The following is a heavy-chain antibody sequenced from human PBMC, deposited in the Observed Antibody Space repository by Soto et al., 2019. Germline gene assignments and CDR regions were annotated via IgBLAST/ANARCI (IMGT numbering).Heavy chain of an antibody. CDR2: IRSSSTT. CDR1: GFTFSTLG. Sequence: GGSLRLSCATSGFTFSTLGMHWVRQAPGKGLEWVSFIRSSSTTQYADSVRGRFTISRDNAKNSLYLQMISLREEDTAVYYCAKDRGMYYYYGMDVWGQGTTVTVSS. CDR3: AKDRGMYYYYGMDV. J-gene: IGHJ6*02. D-gene: IGHD1-20*01. V-gene: IGHV3-48*02.